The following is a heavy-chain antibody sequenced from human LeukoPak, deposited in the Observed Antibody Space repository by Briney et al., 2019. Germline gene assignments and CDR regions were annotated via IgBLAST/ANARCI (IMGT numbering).Heavy chain of an antibody. D-gene: IGHD2-2*01. CDR1: RYTFTDYY. CDR2: INPNSGGT. Sequence: GSSVTVSFKACRYTFTDYYIHWVRQAPGQGLESMAWINPNSGGTYYAQNFHDRITLTRDTSISTAYMELSRLRSDDTAIYYCARANALYCSSTSCLFDYWGQGTLVTVSS. CDR3: ARANALYCSSTSCLFDY. V-gene: IGHV1-2*02. J-gene: IGHJ4*02.